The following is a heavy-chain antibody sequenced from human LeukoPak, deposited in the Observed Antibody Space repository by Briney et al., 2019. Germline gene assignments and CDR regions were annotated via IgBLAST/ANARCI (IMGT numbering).Heavy chain of an antibody. J-gene: IGHJ6*02. CDR2: IIPIFGTA. CDR3: GGTTYYYDSSGYSYYGMDV. D-gene: IGHD3-22*01. CDR1: GYTFTSYA. V-gene: IGHV1-69*13. Sequence: SVKVSCKASGYTFTSYAMNWVRQAPGQGLEWMGGIIPIFGTANYAQKFQGRVTITADESTSTAYMELSSLRSEDTAVYYCGGTTYYYDSSGYSYYGMDVWGQGTTVTVSS.